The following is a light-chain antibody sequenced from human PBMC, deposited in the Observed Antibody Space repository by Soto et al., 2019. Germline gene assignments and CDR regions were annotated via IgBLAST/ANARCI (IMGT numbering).Light chain of an antibody. CDR3: QQYGIYPWT. J-gene: IGKJ1*01. Sequence: DIQMSQSPSTLSASLGDRVRLTCRATQSISTYLNWYQQKPGKAPKLLIYAASTLDSGAPSRFSGSGSGTEFTLSISSLQPDDFATYYCQQYGIYPWTFGQGTKVDIK. CDR2: AAS. CDR1: QSISTY. V-gene: IGKV1-5*01.